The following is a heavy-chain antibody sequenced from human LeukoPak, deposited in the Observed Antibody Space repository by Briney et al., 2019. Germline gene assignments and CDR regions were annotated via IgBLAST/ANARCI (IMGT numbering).Heavy chain of an antibody. V-gene: IGHV3-74*01. CDR3: ASQADSAYGDYN. J-gene: IGHJ4*02. CDR1: GFTYSRYW. D-gene: IGHD4-17*01. Sequence: GGSLRLSCAASGFTYSRYWMHWVRQVPGKGLVWVARIKGDESYTFYADSVKGRFTISRDNAKNTLYLQTNSLTGEDTAVYYCASQADSAYGDYNWGQGTLVTVSS. CDR2: IKGDESYT.